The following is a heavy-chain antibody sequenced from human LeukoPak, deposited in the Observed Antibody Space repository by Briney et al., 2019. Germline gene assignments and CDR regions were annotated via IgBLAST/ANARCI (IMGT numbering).Heavy chain of an antibody. V-gene: IGHV4-39*01. D-gene: IGHD3-10*01. CDR2: IYYSGST. CDR1: GGSISNNNYH. J-gene: IGHJ4*02. CDR3: ARRPMVRGTFDY. Sequence: PSETLSLTCTVSGGSISNNNYHWGWVRQPPGKGLEWIGSIYYSGSTYYNPSLKSRVTISVDTSKNQFSLKLSSVTAADTAVYYCARRPMVRGTFDYWGQGTLVTVSS.